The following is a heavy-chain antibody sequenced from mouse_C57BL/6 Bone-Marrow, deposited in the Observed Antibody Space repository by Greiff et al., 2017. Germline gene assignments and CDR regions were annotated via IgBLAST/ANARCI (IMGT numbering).Heavy chain of an antibody. J-gene: IGHJ1*03. V-gene: IGHV1-75*01. Sequence: QVQLQQSGPELVKPGASVKISCKASGYTFTDYYINWVKQRPGQGLEWIGWIFPGSGSTYYNEKFKGKATLTVDKSSSTAYMLLSSLTSEDSAVYFCARVAYYSNYVWYFDVWGTGTTVTVSS. D-gene: IGHD2-5*01. CDR1: GYTFTDYY. CDR2: IFPGSGST. CDR3: ARVAYYSNYVWYFDV.